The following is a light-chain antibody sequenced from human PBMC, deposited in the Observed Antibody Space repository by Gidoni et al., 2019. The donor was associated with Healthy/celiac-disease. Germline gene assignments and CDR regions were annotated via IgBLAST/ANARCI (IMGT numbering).Light chain of an antibody. CDR1: KDISNY. V-gene: IGKV1-33*01. Sequence: DIQMTQSPSPLSASVGDRVTITCQASKDISNYLNWYQQKPGKAPKLLIYDASNLETGVPSRFSGSGSGTDFTFTISSLQAEDIATYYCQQYDNLPLTFGGGTKVEIK. CDR3: QQYDNLPLT. CDR2: DAS. J-gene: IGKJ4*01.